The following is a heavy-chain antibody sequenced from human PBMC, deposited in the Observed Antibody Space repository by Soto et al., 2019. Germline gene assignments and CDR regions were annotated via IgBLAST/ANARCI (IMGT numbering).Heavy chain of an antibody. D-gene: IGHD4-17*01. J-gene: IGHJ6*02. CDR1: GYTFTSYY. CDR3: ARSMTTVVTRALYYYYYGMDV. V-gene: IGHV1-46*01. Sequence: ASVKVSCKASGYTFTSYYMHWVRQAPGQGLEWMGIINPSGGSTSYAQKFQGRVTMTRDTSTSTVYMELSSLRSEDTAVYYCARSMTTVVTRALYYYYYGMDVWGQGXTVTVYS. CDR2: INPSGGST.